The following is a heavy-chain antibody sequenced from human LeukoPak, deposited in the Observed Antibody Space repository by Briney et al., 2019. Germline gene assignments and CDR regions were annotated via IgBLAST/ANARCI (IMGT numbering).Heavy chain of an antibody. Sequence: GESLKISCKGSGYSVTNYWSCCLHPIPGKGLEWMGIIYPGDSDTRYGPSFQGQVTISADKSINTAYLQWSSRKASDTAMYYCARRSSGWYQDYWGQGTLVTVSS. CDR3: ARRSSGWYQDY. J-gene: IGHJ4*02. D-gene: IGHD6-19*01. CDR2: IYPGDSDT. V-gene: IGHV5-51*07. CDR1: GYSVTNYW.